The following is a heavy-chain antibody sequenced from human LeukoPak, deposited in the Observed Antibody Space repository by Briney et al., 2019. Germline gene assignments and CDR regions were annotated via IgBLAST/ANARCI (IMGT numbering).Heavy chain of an antibody. D-gene: IGHD6-13*01. Sequence: PSETLSLTCTVSGGSISSYYWSWIRQPPGKGLEWIGYIYYSGSTNYNPSLKSRVTISVDTSKNQFSLKLSSVTAADTAVYYCARGQPSSSWPYYYYYGMDVWGQGTTVTVSS. CDR2: IYYSGST. V-gene: IGHV4-59*01. CDR1: GGSISSYY. J-gene: IGHJ6*02. CDR3: ARGQPSSSWPYYYYYGMDV.